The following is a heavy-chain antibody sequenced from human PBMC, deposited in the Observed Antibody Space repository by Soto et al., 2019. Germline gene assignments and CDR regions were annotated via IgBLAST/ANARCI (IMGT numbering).Heavy chain of an antibody. CDR1: GGSISGSA. CDR2: IYHSGNT. CDR3: ARTKGYSYLGC. J-gene: IGHJ4*02. D-gene: IGHD5-18*01. V-gene: IGHV4-59*01. Sequence: SETLSLTCTISGGSISGSAWSWLRQPPGEGLERIGYIYHSGNTNYNPSLKSRVTISVDTSKNQGSLRLTTLTSAHTAMEYCARTKGYSYLGCWGQGTRVTVS.